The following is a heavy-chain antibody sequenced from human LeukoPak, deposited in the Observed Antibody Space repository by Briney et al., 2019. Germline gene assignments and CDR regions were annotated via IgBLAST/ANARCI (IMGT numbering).Heavy chain of an antibody. CDR3: ARVRGLWFGVRNDS. D-gene: IGHD3-10*01. V-gene: IGHV4-34*01. J-gene: IGHJ4*02. Sequence: SETLSLTCVVYGGSFSGYYWSWIRQPPGKGLEWIGEIDHTGSTHYNPSLKSRVTMSVDASKNQFSLKLTFVTAADTAVYYCARVRGLWFGVRNDSWGQGTLVTVSS. CDR2: IDHTGST. CDR1: GGSFSGYY.